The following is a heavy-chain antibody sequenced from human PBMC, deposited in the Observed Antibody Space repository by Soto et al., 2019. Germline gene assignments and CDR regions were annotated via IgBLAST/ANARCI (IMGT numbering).Heavy chain of an antibody. CDR1: GGSISSYY. J-gene: IGHJ4*02. Sequence: SETLSLTCTVSGGSISSYYWSWIRQPPGKGLEWIGYIYYSGSTNYNPSLKSRVTISVDTSKNQFSLKLSSVTAADTAVYYCARVPITMIVVDGVWFDYWGQGTLVTVSS. D-gene: IGHD3-22*01. CDR3: ARVPITMIVVDGVWFDY. V-gene: IGHV4-59*08. CDR2: IYYSGST.